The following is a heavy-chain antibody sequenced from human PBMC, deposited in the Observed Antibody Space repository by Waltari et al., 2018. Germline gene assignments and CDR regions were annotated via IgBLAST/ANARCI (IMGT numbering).Heavy chain of an antibody. V-gene: IGHV1-69*02. CDR3: VGGDGVYFYYNMGV. CDR2: IMADINYK. CDR1: GGTFSTDT. D-gene: IGHD3-10*01. J-gene: IGHJ6*03. Sequence: QVQLLQSGAGVKRPGSSVRVSCKASGGTFSTDTVNWGRQAPGQGPEWMGRIMADINYKDFALRFQGRLTITADKSTATVYMELSGLRSEDTAVYYCVGGDGVYFYYNMGVWGQGTTVTVSS.